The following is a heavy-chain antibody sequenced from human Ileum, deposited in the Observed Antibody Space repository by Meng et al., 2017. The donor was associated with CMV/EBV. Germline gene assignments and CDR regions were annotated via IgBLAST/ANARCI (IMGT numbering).Heavy chain of an antibody. Sequence: GESLKISCGGSGFTISNYPMHWVRQAPGKGLEWVAYISYNGGRTYDADSVKGRFTISRDNSKNTVYLQMNSLRADDTAVYYCAREGTLSFSLDSWGQGTLVTVSS. CDR2: ISYNGGRT. D-gene: IGHD3-10*01. CDR3: AREGTLSFSLDS. V-gene: IGHV3-30*04. CDR1: GFTISNYP. J-gene: IGHJ4*02.